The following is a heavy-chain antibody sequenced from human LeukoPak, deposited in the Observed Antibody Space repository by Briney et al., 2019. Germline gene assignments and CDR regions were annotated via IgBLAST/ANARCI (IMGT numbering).Heavy chain of an antibody. V-gene: IGHV3-23*01. D-gene: IGHD2-15*01. CDR2: SASGSSP. CDR3: AKRYCSGSSCTLFDY. Sequence: SASGSSPYYTGSVKGRFTISRDNSENTLYLQMNSLTAEDTAVYYCAKRYCSGSSCTLFDYWGQGTLVTVSP. J-gene: IGHJ4*02.